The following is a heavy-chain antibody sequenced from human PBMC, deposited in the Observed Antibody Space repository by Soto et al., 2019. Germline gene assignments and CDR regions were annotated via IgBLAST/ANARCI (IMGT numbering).Heavy chain of an antibody. CDR1: GFTFSIFG. Sequence: QEHLVQSGGGVVQPGGSLRLSCDASGFTFSIFGMHWVRQAPGKGLEWVAVLSYDGTYKYYADSVKGRFTISRDNSKNMLVIEVHSLGRGEPDGCYCANVQAPYGSGYFYGIDVWCQRAAVTLSS. CDR2: LSYDGTYK. D-gene: IGHD3-10*01. CDR3: ANVQAPYGSGYFYGIDV. V-gene: IGHV3-30*18. J-gene: IGHJ6*02.